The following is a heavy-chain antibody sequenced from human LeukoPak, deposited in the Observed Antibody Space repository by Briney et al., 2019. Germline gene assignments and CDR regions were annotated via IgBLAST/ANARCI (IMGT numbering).Heavy chain of an antibody. Sequence: GGSLRLSCAASGLSVSINYMSWVRQAPGKGLEWVSVIFSDGRTYYADSVKGRFTISRDNSKNTLYLQMNSLRAEDTAVYYCAKYSSGMDVWGQGTTVTVSS. J-gene: IGHJ6*02. V-gene: IGHV3-53*01. CDR1: GLSVSINY. CDR3: AKYSSGMDV. D-gene: IGHD6-19*01. CDR2: IFSDGRT.